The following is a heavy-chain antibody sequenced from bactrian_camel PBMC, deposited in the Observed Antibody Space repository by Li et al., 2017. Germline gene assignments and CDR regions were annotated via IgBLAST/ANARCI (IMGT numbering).Heavy chain of an antibody. D-gene: IGHD5*01. V-gene: IGHV3S61*01. Sequence: VQLVESGGGSVQPGGSLTLSCTDSGFTTKNRCMGWFRQAPGKEREAVACIVTMDGTEKYADSVKGRFTVSRDHAKATLDLEMNTLEVEDAAMYYCAYDLPRYCALKVVTTRTRKYGQGTQVTVS. CDR2: IVTMDGTE. CDR1: GFTTKNRC. J-gene: IGHJ4*01.